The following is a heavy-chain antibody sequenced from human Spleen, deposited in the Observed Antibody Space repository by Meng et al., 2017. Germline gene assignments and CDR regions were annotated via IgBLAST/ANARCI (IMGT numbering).Heavy chain of an antibody. CDR3: VREDGDADNSLSADYFDS. CDR2: IFYSGSTYSGST. V-gene: IGHV4-39*07. J-gene: IGHJ4*02. D-gene: IGHD5-24*01. Sequence: GSLRLSCKVSGGSISSDTYYWGWVRQPPGKGLEWIGSIFYSGSTYSGSTYYSTSLGGRVLISLDTAKNQFSLKLSSVSAADTAVYYGVREDGDADNSLSADYFDSWGQGTLVTVSS. CDR1: GGSISSDTYY.